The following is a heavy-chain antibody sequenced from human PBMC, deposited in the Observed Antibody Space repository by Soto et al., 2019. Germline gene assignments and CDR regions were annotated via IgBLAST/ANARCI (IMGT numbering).Heavy chain of an antibody. J-gene: IGHJ3*02. CDR1: GYTFTSYG. CDR2: INPSGGST. CDR3: GRAQKGLGASDI. Sequence: ASVKVSCKASGYTFTSYGISWVRQAPGQGLEWMGIINPSGGSTSYAQKFQGRVTMTRDTSTSTVYMELSSLRSEDTAGYYCGRAQKGLGASDIWGQGTMVTVS. V-gene: IGHV1-46*03.